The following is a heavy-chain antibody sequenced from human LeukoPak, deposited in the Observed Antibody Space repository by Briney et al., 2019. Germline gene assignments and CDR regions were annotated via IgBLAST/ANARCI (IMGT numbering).Heavy chain of an antibody. V-gene: IGHV3-21*01. Sequence: GGSLRLSCAASGFTFSSYSMNWVRQAPGKGLEWVSSISSSSSYIYYADSVKGRFTISRDNAKNSLYLQMNSLRAEDTAVYYCARAMYGDYVADFDYRGQGTLVTVSS. CDR1: GFTFSSYS. D-gene: IGHD4-17*01. CDR3: ARAMYGDYVADFDY. J-gene: IGHJ4*02. CDR2: ISSSSSYI.